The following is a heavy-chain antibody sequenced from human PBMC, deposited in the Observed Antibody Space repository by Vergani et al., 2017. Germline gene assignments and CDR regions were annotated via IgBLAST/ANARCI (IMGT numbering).Heavy chain of an antibody. D-gene: IGHD2-8*02. CDR3: ARGAFWWLRQMDS. CDR1: GHSMTTYY. J-gene: IGHJ4*02. V-gene: IGHV4-59*01. CDR2: IYDSGYT. Sequence: QVQLQESGPGLVKPSETLSLTCSVSGHSMTTYYWTWIRQPPGKGLEWIGDIYDSGYTKYNPSLKSRITMSLDTSKNQFSLNLYSVTAADTAVYYCARGAFWWLRQMDSWGQGTVVTVSS.